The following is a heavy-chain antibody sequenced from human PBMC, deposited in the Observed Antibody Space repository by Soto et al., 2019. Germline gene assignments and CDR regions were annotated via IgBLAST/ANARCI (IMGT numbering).Heavy chain of an antibody. D-gene: IGHD5-12*01. CDR1: GGSFSGYY. CDR3: ARNIVATIMYYYYYGMDV. J-gene: IGHJ6*02. Sequence: SETLSLTCAVYGGSFSGYYWSWIRQPPGKGLEWIGEIDHSGSTNYNPSLKSRVTISVDTSKNQFSLKLSSVTAADTAVYYCARNIVATIMYYYYYGMDVWGQGTTVTVSS. V-gene: IGHV4-34*01. CDR2: IDHSGST.